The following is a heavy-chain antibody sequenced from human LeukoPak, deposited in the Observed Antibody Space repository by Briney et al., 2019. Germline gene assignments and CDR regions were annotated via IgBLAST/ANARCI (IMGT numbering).Heavy chain of an antibody. V-gene: IGHV1-46*01. Sequence: ASVKVSSTASGYTFINYYMHWVRQAPGQGLEWMGIINPSGGGTTYAQKFQGRVAMTSDTSTSTFYMELSSLRSEDTAMYYCARELGYTQGSHFDYWGQGSQVTVSS. D-gene: IGHD5-18*01. CDR2: INPSGGGT. CDR1: GYTFINYY. J-gene: IGHJ4*02. CDR3: ARELGYTQGSHFDY.